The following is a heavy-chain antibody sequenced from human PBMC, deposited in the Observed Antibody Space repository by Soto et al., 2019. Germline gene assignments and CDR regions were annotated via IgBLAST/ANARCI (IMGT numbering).Heavy chain of an antibody. Sequence: EVQLLESGGGLVQPGGSLRLSCAASGFTFSSYAMSWVRQAPGKGLEWVSAISGSGGSTYYADSVKGRFTISRDNSTNTLYLQMNSLRAEDTAVYYCAKVPIVVVPAATYYYYYYMDVWGKGTTVTVSS. J-gene: IGHJ6*03. V-gene: IGHV3-23*01. CDR1: GFTFSSYA. CDR3: AKVPIVVVPAATYYYYYYMDV. D-gene: IGHD2-2*01. CDR2: ISGSGGST.